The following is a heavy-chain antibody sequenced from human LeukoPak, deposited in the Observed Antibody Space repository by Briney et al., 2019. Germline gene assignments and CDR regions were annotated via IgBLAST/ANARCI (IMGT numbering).Heavy chain of an antibody. CDR3: ARGGAALRH. D-gene: IGHD3-16*01. Sequence: ASETLSLTCTVSGGSISSHYWSWVRQPQGKGMEWVGYIFYSGSTNYNPSLKSRVTISVDTSKNQFSLKLSSVTAADTAVYYCARGGAALRHWGQGTLLTVSS. V-gene: IGHV4-59*11. CDR2: IFYSGST. J-gene: IGHJ4*02. CDR1: GGSISSHY.